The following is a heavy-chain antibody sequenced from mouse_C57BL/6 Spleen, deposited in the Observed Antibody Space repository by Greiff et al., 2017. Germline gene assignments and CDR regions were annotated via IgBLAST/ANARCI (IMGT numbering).Heavy chain of an antibody. D-gene: IGHD1-2*01. Sequence: EVKVVESGEGLVKPGGSLKLSCAASGFTFSSYAMSWVRQTPEKRLEWVAYISSGGDYTYYADTVKGRFTISRDNARNTLYLQMSSLKSEDTAMYYCTREHYGALSFDYWGQGTTLTVYS. J-gene: IGHJ2*01. CDR1: GFTFSSYA. CDR2: ISSGGDYT. V-gene: IGHV5-9-1*02. CDR3: TREHYGALSFDY.